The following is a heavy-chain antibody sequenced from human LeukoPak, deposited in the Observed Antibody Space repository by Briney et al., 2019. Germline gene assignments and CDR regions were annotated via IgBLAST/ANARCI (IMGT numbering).Heavy chain of an antibody. V-gene: IGHV1-18*01. CDR3: ARVAFSKYHYYMDV. Sequence: GASVKVSCRASGYSFNTFGITWVRQVPGQGLEWIGWISAYDGNTKYAERLQGRVTVTRDTSASTAYVELTSLRSDDTAVYYCARVAFSKYHYYMDVWGKGTKVTVSS. D-gene: IGHD4-11*01. J-gene: IGHJ6*03. CDR1: GYSFNTFG. CDR2: ISAYDGNT.